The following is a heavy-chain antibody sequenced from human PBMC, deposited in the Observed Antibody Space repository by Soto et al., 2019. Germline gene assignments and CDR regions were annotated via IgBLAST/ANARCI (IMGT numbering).Heavy chain of an antibody. V-gene: IGHV3-74*01. J-gene: IGHJ3*02. CDR1: GFTFSSYW. Sequence: EVQLVESGGGLVQPGGSLRLSCAASGFTFSSYWMHWVRQAPGKGLVWVSRINSDGSSTSYADSVKGRFTISRDNAKNTLYLQMNRLRAEDTAVYYCARDRDFGRRGAFDIWGQGTMVTVSS. D-gene: IGHD3-3*01. CDR2: INSDGSST. CDR3: ARDRDFGRRGAFDI.